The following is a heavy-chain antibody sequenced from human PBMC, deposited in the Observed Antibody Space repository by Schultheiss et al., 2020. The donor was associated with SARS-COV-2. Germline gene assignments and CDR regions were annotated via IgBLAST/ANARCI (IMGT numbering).Heavy chain of an antibody. D-gene: IGHD3-22*01. CDR3: ARVGDSRSYRYFNV. J-gene: IGHJ4*02. CDR2: IFHIGST. CDR1: GGSISSSSYY. V-gene: IGHV4-39*07. Sequence: SQTLSLTCTVSGGSISSSSYYWAWIRQPPGQGLEWIGSIFHIGSTYYNPSLKSRVTISRDTSKNQLSLKLTAVTAADTAVYYCARVGDSRSYRYFNVWGQGTLVTVSS.